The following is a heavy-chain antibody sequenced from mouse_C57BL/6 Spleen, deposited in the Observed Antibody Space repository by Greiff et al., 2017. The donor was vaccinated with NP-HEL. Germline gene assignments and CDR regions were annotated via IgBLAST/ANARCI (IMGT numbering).Heavy chain of an antibody. CDR2: IYPGDGDT. V-gene: IGHV1-82*01. CDR1: GYAFSSSW. Sequence: VKVVESGPELVKPGASVKISCKASGYAFSSSWMNWVKQRPGKGLEWIGRIYPGDGDTNYNGKFKGKATLTADKSSSTAYMQLSSLTSEDSAVYFCARGGYFDVWGTGTTVTVSS. CDR3: ARGGYFDV. J-gene: IGHJ1*03.